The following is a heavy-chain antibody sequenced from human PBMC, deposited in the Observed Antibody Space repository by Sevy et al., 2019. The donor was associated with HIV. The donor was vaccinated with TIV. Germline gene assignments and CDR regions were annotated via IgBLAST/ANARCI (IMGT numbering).Heavy chain of an antibody. V-gene: IGHV3-30-3*01. CDR3: ARDPGDYSNYYYYYMDV. J-gene: IGHJ6*03. Sequence: GGSLRLSCAASGFTFSSYAMHWVRQAPGKGLEWVAVISYDGSNKYYADSVKGRFTISRDNSKNTLYLQMNSLRAEETAGYYCARDPGDYSNYYYYYMDVWGKGTTVTVSS. CDR1: GFTFSSYA. D-gene: IGHD4-17*01. CDR2: ISYDGSNK.